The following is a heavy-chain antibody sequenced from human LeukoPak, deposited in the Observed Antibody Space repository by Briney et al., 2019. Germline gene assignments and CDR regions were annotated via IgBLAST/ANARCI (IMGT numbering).Heavy chain of an antibody. V-gene: IGHV3-21*01. CDR2: ISSGSSYI. J-gene: IGHJ4*02. Sequence: PGGSLRLSCAASGFTFSSYSMHWVRQAPGKGPEWVSCISSGSSYIHYADSLKGRFTISRDSAKNALYLQMNSLRAEDTAVYYCARQPVYSGSYVFDWGQGNLVTVSS. CDR3: ARQPVYSGSYVFD. D-gene: IGHD1-26*01. CDR1: GFTFSSYS.